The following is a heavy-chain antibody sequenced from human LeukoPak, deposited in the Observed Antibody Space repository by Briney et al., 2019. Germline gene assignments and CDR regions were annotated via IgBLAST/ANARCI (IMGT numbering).Heavy chain of an antibody. D-gene: IGHD6-13*01. CDR3: ARHYIAAGGGDAFDI. CDR1: GGSISSHY. Sequence: PSETLSLTCTVSGGSISSHYWSWIRQPPGKGLEWIGCIYYSGSTNYNPSLKSRVTISVDTSKNQFSLKLSSVTAADTAVYYCARHYIAAGGGDAFDIWGQGTMVTVSS. J-gene: IGHJ3*02. V-gene: IGHV4-59*08. CDR2: IYYSGST.